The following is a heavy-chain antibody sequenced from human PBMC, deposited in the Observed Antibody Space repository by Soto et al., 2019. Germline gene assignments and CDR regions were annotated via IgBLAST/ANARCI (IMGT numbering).Heavy chain of an antibody. CDR3: AKDHPGGTTWGYDAFDI. J-gene: IGHJ3*02. V-gene: IGHV3-23*01. CDR1: GFTFSSYA. Sequence: GGSLRLSCAASGFTFSSYAMSWVRQAPGKGLEWVSAISGSGGSTYYADSVKGRFTISRDNSKNTLYLQMNSLRAEDTAVYYCAKDHPGGTTWGYDAFDIWGQGTMVTVSS. CDR2: ISGSGGST. D-gene: IGHD7-27*01.